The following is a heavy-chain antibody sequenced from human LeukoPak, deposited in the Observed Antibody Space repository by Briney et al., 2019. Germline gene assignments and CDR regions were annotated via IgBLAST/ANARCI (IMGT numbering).Heavy chain of an antibody. D-gene: IGHD2-15*01. CDR1: GGSISSSSYY. CDR3: ASGPRRLGYCSGGSCYSSVFDY. Sequence: SETLSLTCTVSGGSISSSSYYWGWIRQPPGKGLEWIVSIYYSGSTYYNPSLKSRVTISVDTSKNQFSLKLSSVTAADTAVYYCASGPRRLGYCSGGSCYSSVFDYWGQGTPVTVSS. V-gene: IGHV4-39*01. J-gene: IGHJ4*02. CDR2: IYYSGST.